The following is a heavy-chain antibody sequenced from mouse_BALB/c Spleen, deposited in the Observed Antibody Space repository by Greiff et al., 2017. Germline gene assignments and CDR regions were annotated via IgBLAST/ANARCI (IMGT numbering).Heavy chain of an antibody. D-gene: IGHD1-1*01. J-gene: IGHJ3*01. Sequence: DVHLVESGGGLVQPGGSLKLSCAASGFTFSSYGMSWVRQTPDKRLELVATINSNGGSTYYPDSVKGRFTISRDNAKNTLYLQMSSLKSEDTAMYYCAREYYGSSWFAYWGQGTLVTVSA. CDR1: GFTFSSYG. CDR2: INSNGGST. CDR3: AREYYGSSWFAY. V-gene: IGHV5-6-3*01.